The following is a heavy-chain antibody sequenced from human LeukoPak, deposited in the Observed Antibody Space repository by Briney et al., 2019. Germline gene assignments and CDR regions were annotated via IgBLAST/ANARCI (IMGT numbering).Heavy chain of an antibody. CDR3: ARAGYSSGWYPD. CDR2: ISAYNGNT. V-gene: IGHV1-18*01. CDR1: GGTFSSYA. D-gene: IGHD6-19*01. Sequence: ASVKVSCKASGGTFSSYAISWVRQAPGQGLEWMGWISAYNGNTNYAQKLQGRVTMTTDTSTSTAYMELRSLRSDDTAVYYCARAGYSSGWYPDWGQGTLVTVSS. J-gene: IGHJ4*02.